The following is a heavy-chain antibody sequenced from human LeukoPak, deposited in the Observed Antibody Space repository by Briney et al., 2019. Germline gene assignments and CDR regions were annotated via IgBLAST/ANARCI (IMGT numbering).Heavy chain of an antibody. CDR3: ARVANQRRFTGTRPANWFDP. J-gene: IGHJ5*02. CDR2: INHSGST. Sequence: SETLSLTCAVYGGSFSGYYWSWIRQPPGKGLEWIGEINHSGSTNYNPSLKSRVPISVDTSKNQFSLKLSSVTAADTAVYYCARVANQRRFTGTRPANWFDPWGQGTLVTVSS. V-gene: IGHV4-34*01. CDR1: GGSFSGYY. D-gene: IGHD1-7*01.